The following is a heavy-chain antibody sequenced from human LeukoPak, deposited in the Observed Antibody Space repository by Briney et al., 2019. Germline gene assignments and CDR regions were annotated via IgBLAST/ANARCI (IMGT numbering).Heavy chain of an antibody. Sequence: EGSLRLSCAASGFTISSYWMSWVRQVPGKGLESVAHIKHDGSETYYVDTVRGRFIISRDNAKNSLYLQMNSLRVEDTAVYHCARGPTDFDASDIWGHGTLVTVSS. CDR2: IKHDGSET. J-gene: IGHJ3*02. CDR3: ARGPTDFDASDI. V-gene: IGHV3-7*01. D-gene: IGHD2/OR15-2a*01. CDR1: GFTISSYW.